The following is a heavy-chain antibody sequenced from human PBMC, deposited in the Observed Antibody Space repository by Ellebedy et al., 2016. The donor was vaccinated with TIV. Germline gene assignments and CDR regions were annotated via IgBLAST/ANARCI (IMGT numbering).Heavy chain of an antibody. CDR1: GFTFGSYG. CDR2: LWFDGSHI. D-gene: IGHD2-2*01. CDR3: AREYQEFYFDY. J-gene: IGHJ4*02. Sequence: GESLKISXAASGFTFGSYGMHWVRQAPGKGLEWVSYLWFDGSHIHYADSVKGRFTISRDNSKSTLYLQMNSLRAEDTAVYYCAREYQEFYFDYWGQGTLVTVSS. V-gene: IGHV3-33*01.